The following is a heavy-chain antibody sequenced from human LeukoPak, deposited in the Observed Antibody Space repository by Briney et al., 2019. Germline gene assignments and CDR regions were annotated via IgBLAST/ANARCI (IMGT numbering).Heavy chain of an antibody. Sequence: SETLSLTCAVYGGSFSGYYWSWIRQPPGKGLEWIGEINHSGSTNYNPSLKSRVTISVDTSKNQFSLKLSSVTAADTAVYYCARGAQPKPRIGYCSGGSCYRRGNYFDYWGQGTLVTVSS. CDR2: INHSGST. CDR1: GGSFSGYY. J-gene: IGHJ4*02. CDR3: ARGAQPKPRIGYCSGGSCYRRGNYFDY. V-gene: IGHV4-34*01. D-gene: IGHD2-15*01.